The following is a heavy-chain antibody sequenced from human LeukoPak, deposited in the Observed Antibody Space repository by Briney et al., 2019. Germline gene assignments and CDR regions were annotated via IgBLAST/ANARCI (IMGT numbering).Heavy chain of an antibody. J-gene: IGHJ2*01. CDR1: GFTFDDYA. Sequence: GGSLRLSCAASGFTFDDYAMHWVRQAPGKGLEWVSLISGDGGSTHYADSVKGRFTISRDNSKNSLYLQMNSLRTEDTALYYCAKGLRDITDWYFDLWGRGTLVTVSS. CDR3: AKGLRDITDWYFDL. D-gene: IGHD5/OR15-5a*01. V-gene: IGHV3-43*02. CDR2: ISGDGGST.